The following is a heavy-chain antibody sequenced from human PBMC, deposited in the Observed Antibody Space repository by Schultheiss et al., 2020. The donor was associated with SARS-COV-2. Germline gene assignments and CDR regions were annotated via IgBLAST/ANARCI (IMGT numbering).Heavy chain of an antibody. CDR1: GGSFSGYY. CDR3: ARGLKVEAARPDSDWFDP. CDR2: INHSGST. J-gene: IGHJ5*02. V-gene: IGHV4-34*01. Sequence: SETLSLTCAVYGGSFSGYYWSWIRQPPGKGLEWIGEINHSGSTNYNPSLKSRVTISVDTSKNQFSLKLSSVTAADTAVYYCARGLKVEAARPDSDWFDPWCQGTLVTVSS. D-gene: IGHD6-6*01.